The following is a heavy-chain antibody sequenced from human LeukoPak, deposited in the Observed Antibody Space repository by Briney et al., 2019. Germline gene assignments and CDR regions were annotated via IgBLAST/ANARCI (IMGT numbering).Heavy chain of an antibody. D-gene: IGHD6-6*01. CDR3: ARHCDGSSPKKGFDY. J-gene: IGHJ4*02. V-gene: IGHV3-33*08. CDR1: GFTFSSYA. Sequence: GGSLRLSCAASGFTFSSYAMHWVRQAPGKGLEWVAVICYDGSNKYYADSVKGRFTISRDNSKNTLYLQMNSLGAEDTAVYYCARHCDGSSPKKGFDYWGQGTLVTVSS. CDR2: ICYDGSNK.